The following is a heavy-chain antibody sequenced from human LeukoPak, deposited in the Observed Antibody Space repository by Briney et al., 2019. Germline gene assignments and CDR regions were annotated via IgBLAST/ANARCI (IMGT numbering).Heavy chain of an antibody. CDR2: IIPIFGTA. Sequence: SVKVSCKASGGTFSSYAISWVRQAPGQGLEWMGGIIPIFGTANYAQKFQGRVTITADKSTSTAYMELSSLRSEDTAVYYCARSRIVGATDWYFDLWGRGTLVTVSS. CDR3: ARSRIVGATDWYFDL. D-gene: IGHD1-26*01. J-gene: IGHJ2*01. V-gene: IGHV1-69*06. CDR1: GGTFSSYA.